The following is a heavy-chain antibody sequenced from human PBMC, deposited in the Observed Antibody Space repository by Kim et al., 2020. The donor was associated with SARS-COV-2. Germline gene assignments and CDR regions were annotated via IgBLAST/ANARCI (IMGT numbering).Heavy chain of an antibody. CDR1: GFTFSNYA. CDR3: EASDF. Sequence: GGSLRLSCAASGFTFSNYAMSWTRQAPGKGLEWVSTISASGLGTHYADSVRGLFTISRDNSKSTLFLQMSSLRVEDTAVYYCEASDFWGQGALVTVSS. CDR2: ISASGLGT. J-gene: IGHJ4*02. V-gene: IGHV3-23*01.